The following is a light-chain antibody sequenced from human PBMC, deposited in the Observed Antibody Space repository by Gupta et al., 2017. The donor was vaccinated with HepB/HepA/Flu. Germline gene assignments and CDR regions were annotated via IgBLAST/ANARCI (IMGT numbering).Light chain of an antibody. J-gene: IGKJ2*03. CDR2: LGS. V-gene: IGKV2-28*01. CDR1: QSRLHSNGYNY. CDR3: MQALQTPS. Sequence: DIVIAQSPLSLPVNPGEPASLSCRSSQSRLHSNGYNYLDWYLQKPGQSPQLLIYLGSNRASGVPDRFSGSGSGTDFTLKISRVEAEDVGVYYCMQALQTPSFGQGTKLEIK.